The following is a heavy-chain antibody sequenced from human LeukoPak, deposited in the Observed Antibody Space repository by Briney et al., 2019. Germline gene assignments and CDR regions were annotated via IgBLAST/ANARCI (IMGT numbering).Heavy chain of an antibody. Sequence: GGSLRLSCAASGFTVSSNYMSWVRQAPGKGLEWVSVIYSGGSTYYADSVKGRFTISRDNSKNTLYLQMNSLRAEDTAVYYCARGSIETVVFDYWGQGTLVTVSS. J-gene: IGHJ4*02. D-gene: IGHD2-21*01. CDR2: IYSGGST. V-gene: IGHV3-53*01. CDR1: GFTVSSNY. CDR3: ARGSIETVVFDY.